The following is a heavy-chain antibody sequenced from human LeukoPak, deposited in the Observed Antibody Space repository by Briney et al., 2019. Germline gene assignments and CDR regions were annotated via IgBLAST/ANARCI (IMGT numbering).Heavy chain of an antibody. D-gene: IGHD5-24*01. V-gene: IGHV1-2*02. CDR1: GYTFTGYY. Sequence: ASVKVSCKASGYTFTGYYMHWVRQAPGQGLEWRGWINPNSGGTNYAQKFQGRVTMTRDTSISTAYMELSRLRSDDTAVYYCARKAGSWLQWGSNWFDPWGQGTLVTVSS. CDR2: INPNSGGT. CDR3: ARKAGSWLQWGSNWFDP. J-gene: IGHJ5*02.